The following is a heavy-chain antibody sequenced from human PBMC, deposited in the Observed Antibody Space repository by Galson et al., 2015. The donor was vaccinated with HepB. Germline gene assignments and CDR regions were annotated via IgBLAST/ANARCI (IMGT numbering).Heavy chain of an antibody. J-gene: IGHJ1*01. CDR1: GFTFSSYG. V-gene: IGHV3-30*18. CDR3: AKGLDCGGDCYWYFQH. CDR2: ISYDGSNK. D-gene: IGHD2-21*01. Sequence: SLRLSCAASGFTFSSYGMHWVRQAPGKGLEWVAVISYDGSNKYHADSVKGRFTISRDNSKNTLYLQMNSLRAEDTAVYYCAKGLDCGGDCYWYFQHWGQGTLVTVSS.